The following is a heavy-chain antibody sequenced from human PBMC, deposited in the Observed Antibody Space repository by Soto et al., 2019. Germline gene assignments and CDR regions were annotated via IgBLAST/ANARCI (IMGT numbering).Heavy chain of an antibody. V-gene: IGHV3-66*01. CDR1: GITVSGNY. D-gene: IGHD6-19*01. CDR3: TNSGYNSGWSAFDI. CDR2: IYSGGNT. J-gene: IGHJ3*02. Sequence: EVQLVESGGGLVQPGGSLRLSCVASGITVSGNYMSWVRQAPGKGLECVSVIYSGGNTYYVDSVKGRFTISRDNSKNVLFLQMNSLRAEDTAVYYCTNSGYNSGWSAFDIWGQGTMVTVSS.